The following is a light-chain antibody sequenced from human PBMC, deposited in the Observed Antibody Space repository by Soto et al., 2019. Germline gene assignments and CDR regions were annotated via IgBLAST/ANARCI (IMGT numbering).Light chain of an antibody. J-gene: IGKJ1*01. Sequence: LLTQSPGTLSVSPGQRVTLSCRASQSISNYLAWYQQRPGQPSRLLIYDASSRATGIPDRFSGSGSGTDFTLTISRLEPEDFAVYYCQQYGSSPPWTFGQGTKVDI. CDR2: DAS. CDR1: QSISNY. V-gene: IGKV3-20*01. CDR3: QQYGSSPPWT.